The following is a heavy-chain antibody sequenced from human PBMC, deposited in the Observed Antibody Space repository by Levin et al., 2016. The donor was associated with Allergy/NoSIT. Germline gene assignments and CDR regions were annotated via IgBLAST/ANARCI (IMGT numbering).Heavy chain of an antibody. J-gene: IGHJ4*02. CDR2: IYTSGST. Sequence: WIRQPPGKGLEWIGRIYTSGSTNYNPSLKSRVTISVDTSKNQFSLKLSSVTAADTAVYYCAASGYSGYDSPYYFDYWGQGTLVTVSS. D-gene: IGHD5-12*01. V-gene: IGHV4-61*02. CDR3: AASGYSGYDSPYYFDY.